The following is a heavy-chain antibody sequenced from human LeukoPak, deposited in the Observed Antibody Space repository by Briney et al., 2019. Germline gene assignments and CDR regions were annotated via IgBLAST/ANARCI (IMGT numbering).Heavy chain of an antibody. CDR2: ISAYNGNT. D-gene: IGHD3-10*01. Sequence: AASVKVSCKASGYTFTSYGISWVRQAPGQGLEWMGWISAYNGNTNYAQKFQGRVTITADESTSTAYMELRSLRSDDTAVYYCARTFGAWEFDPWGQGTLVTVSS. CDR1: GYTFTSYG. V-gene: IGHV1-18*01. CDR3: ARTFGAWEFDP. J-gene: IGHJ5*02.